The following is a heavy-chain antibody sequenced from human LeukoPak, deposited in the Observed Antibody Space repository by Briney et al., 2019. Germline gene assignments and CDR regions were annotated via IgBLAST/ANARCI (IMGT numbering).Heavy chain of an antibody. V-gene: IGHV1-18*01. CDR3: ARGVGRLSGSYPNYYMDV. J-gene: IGHJ6*03. CDR1: GYTFTTYG. CDR2: ISAYNGNT. D-gene: IGHD1-26*01. Sequence: ASVKVSCKASGYTFTTYGISWMRQAPGQGLEWMGWISAYNGNTKYAQKLQGRVTMTSDTSTTTAYMELRSLRSDDTAVYYCARGVGRLSGSYPNYYMDVWGKGTTVTVSS.